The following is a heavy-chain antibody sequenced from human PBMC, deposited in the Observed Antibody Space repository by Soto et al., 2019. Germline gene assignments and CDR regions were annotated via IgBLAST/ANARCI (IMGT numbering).Heavy chain of an antibody. J-gene: IGHJ4*02. CDR1: GLRFSNYG. CDR3: AKSVVDPRWVVRLSYSDY. CDR2: ISDDATVT. D-gene: IGHD3-10*01. Sequence: GGSLRLSCAASGLRFSNYGMSWVRLAPGKGLEWVSGISDDATVTDYIDSVRGRFTISRDNTKSMLFLQMDSLRTEDTAVYFCAKSVVDPRWVVRLSYSDYWGQGIQVTVSS. V-gene: IGHV3-23*01.